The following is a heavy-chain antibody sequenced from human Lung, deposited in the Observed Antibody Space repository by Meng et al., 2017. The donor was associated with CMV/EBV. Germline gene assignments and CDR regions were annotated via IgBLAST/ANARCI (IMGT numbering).Heavy chain of an antibody. D-gene: IGHD4-17*01. V-gene: IGHV2-5*02. Sequence: QITLKESGPTLVKPTQTLTLTCTFSGFSLSTSGVGVGWIRQPPGKALEWLALIYWDDDKRYNSSLKSRLTITKDTSTNQVVLTMTNMDPVDTATYYCAHTPPSYGDYETGWFDPWGQGTLGTVSS. CDR2: IYWDDDK. CDR3: AHTPPSYGDYETGWFDP. CDR1: GFSLSTSGVG. J-gene: IGHJ5*02.